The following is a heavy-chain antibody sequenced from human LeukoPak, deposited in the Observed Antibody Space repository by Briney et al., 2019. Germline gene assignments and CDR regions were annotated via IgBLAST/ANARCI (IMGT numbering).Heavy chain of an antibody. CDR1: GFTFDDYA. J-gene: IGHJ4*02. CDR3: ARGRPHGNDY. Sequence: GGSLRLSCAASGFTFDDYAMHWVRQAPGKGLEWVSGISWNSGSIGYADSVKGRFSISRDNAKNTLYLQMNSLRVEDTAVYYCARGRPHGNDYWGQGTLVTVSS. CDR2: ISWNSGSI. D-gene: IGHD4-23*01. V-gene: IGHV3-9*01.